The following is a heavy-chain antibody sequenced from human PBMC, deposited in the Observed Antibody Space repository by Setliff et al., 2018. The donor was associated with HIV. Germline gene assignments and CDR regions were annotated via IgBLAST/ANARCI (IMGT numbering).Heavy chain of an antibody. CDR2: IYYSGST. J-gene: IGHJ3*02. CDR3: ARDLGYSYGEDAFDI. V-gene: IGHV4-30-4*08. Sequence: PSETLSLTCAVYGGSFSDYYWSWIRQPPGKGLEWIGYIYYSGSTYYNPSLKSRVTISVDTSKNQFSLKLSSVTAADTAVYYCARDLGYSYGEDAFDIWGQGTMVTVSS. D-gene: IGHD5-18*01. CDR1: GGSFSDYY.